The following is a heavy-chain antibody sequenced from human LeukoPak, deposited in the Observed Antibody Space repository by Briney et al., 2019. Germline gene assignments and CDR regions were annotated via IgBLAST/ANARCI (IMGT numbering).Heavy chain of an antibody. J-gene: IGHJ6*03. CDR3: ARDPLYYYYMDV. Sequence: SETLSLTCTVSGGSISSSSYYWSWIRQPAGKGLEWIGRIYTSGSTNYNPSLKSRVTISVDTSKNQFSLKLSSVTAADTAVYYCARDPLYYYYMDVWGKGTTVTVSS. CDR1: GGSISSSSYY. CDR2: IYTSGST. V-gene: IGHV4-61*02.